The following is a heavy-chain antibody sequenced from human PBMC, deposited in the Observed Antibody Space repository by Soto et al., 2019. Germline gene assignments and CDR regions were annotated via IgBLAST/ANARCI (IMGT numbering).Heavy chain of an antibody. J-gene: IGHJ4*02. CDR3: AKEIVGATGTKRGTYYFDY. Sequence: PGGSLRLSCAASGFTFSSYAMSWVRQAPGKGLEWVSAISGSGGSTYYADSVKGRFTISRDNSKNTLYLQMNSLRAEDTAVYYCAKEIVGATGTKRGTYYFDYWGQGTLVTVSS. D-gene: IGHD1-26*01. V-gene: IGHV3-23*01. CDR2: ISGSGGST. CDR1: GFTFSSYA.